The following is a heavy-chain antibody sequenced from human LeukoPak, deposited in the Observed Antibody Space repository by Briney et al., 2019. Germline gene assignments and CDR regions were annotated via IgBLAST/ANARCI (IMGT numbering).Heavy chain of an antibody. CDR3: ATIQLWSGGFDY. V-gene: IGHV3-30*02. CDR1: GFTFSSYG. J-gene: IGHJ4*02. CDR2: IWYDGSNK. Sequence: GGSLRLSCAASGFTFSSYGMHWVRQAPGKGLEWVAVIWYDGSNKYYADSVKGRFTISRDNSKNTLYLQMNSLRAEDTAVYYCATIQLWSGGFDYWGQGTLVTVSS. D-gene: IGHD5-18*01.